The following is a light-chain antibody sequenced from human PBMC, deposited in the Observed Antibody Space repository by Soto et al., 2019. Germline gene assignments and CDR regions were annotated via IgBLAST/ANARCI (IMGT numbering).Light chain of an antibody. Sequence: AIRMTQSPSSLSASTGDRVTITCRASQGISSYLAWHQQKPGKAPKLLIYAAYNLQSGVPSRFSGSGSGTDFTLTISCLQSEDFATYYCQQYYSYPRTFGQGTKVEIK. V-gene: IGKV1-8*01. CDR2: AAY. CDR3: QQYYSYPRT. CDR1: QGISSY. J-gene: IGKJ1*01.